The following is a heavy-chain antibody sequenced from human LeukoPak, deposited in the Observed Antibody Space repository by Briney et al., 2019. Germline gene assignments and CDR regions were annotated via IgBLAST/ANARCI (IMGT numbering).Heavy chain of an antibody. CDR2: IHPRSGET. Sequence: ASVRVSCKASGYTFTDYYMHWVRQVPGQGLECMGWIHPRSGETNYAQRFQGRLTMTRDTSISTAYMELSSLKSDDTALYYCARLPIGVAGTVDCWGQGTLVTVSS. V-gene: IGHV1-2*02. CDR3: ARLPIGVAGTVDC. J-gene: IGHJ4*02. D-gene: IGHD6-19*01. CDR1: GYTFTDYY.